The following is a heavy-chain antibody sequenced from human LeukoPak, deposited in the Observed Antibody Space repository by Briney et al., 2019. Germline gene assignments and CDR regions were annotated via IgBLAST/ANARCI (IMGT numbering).Heavy chain of an antibody. V-gene: IGHV3-21*01. CDR2: ISSSSSYI. Sequence: GGSLRLSCAASGFTFSSYSMNWVRQAPGKGLEWVSSISSSSSYIYYADSVKGRFTISRDKAKTSLYLQMNSLRAEDTAVYYCARDLAAIFGVVMTYFDYWGQGTLVTVSS. CDR3: ARDLAAIFGVVMTYFDY. CDR1: GFTFSSYS. D-gene: IGHD3-3*01. J-gene: IGHJ4*02.